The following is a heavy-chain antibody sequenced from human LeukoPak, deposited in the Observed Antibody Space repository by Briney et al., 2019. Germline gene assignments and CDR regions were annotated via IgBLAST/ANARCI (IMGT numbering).Heavy chain of an antibody. Sequence: GGSLRLSCAASGFTFSSYGMHWVRQAPGKGLEWVAVLSYDGSNKYYADSVKGRFTISRDNSKNTLYLQMNSLRAEDTAVYYCAKDYGDYSVDYWGQGTLVTVSS. J-gene: IGHJ4*02. CDR1: GFTFSSYG. CDR3: AKDYGDYSVDY. V-gene: IGHV3-30*18. D-gene: IGHD4-17*01. CDR2: LSYDGSNK.